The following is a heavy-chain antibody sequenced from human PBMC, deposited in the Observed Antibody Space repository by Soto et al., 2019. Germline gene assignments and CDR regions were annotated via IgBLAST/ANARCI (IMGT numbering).Heavy chain of an antibody. Sequence: GGSLRLSCAASGFTFSSYAMSWVRQAPGKGLEWVSAISGSGGSTYYADSVKGRFTISRDNSKNTLYLQMNSLRAEDTAVYYCAKESMGYCSGGSCPYYYYGMDVWGQGTKVTVSS. D-gene: IGHD2-15*01. V-gene: IGHV3-23*01. CDR2: ISGSGGST. CDR1: GFTFSSYA. CDR3: AKESMGYCSGGSCPYYYYGMDV. J-gene: IGHJ6*02.